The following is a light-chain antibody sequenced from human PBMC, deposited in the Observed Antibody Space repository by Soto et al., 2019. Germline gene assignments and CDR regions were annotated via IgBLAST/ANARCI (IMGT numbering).Light chain of an antibody. Sequence: QSALTQSPSASGSPGQSVTISCTGTSSDIGGYDSVSWYQQHPGKAPKVMIYDVSKRPSGVPDRFSGSKSGNTASLTIYGLQAEDEAEYYCSSYTNINTRACVFGTGTKVTVL. CDR1: SSDIGGYDS. CDR2: DVS. CDR3: SSYTNINTRACV. V-gene: IGLV2-8*01. J-gene: IGLJ1*01.